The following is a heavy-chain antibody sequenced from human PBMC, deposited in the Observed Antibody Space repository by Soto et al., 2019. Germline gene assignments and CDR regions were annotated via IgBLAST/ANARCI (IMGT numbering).Heavy chain of an antibody. D-gene: IGHD2-2*01. V-gene: IGHV4-59*01. CDR1: GGSISSYY. CDR3: ARTPKGYCSSTSCPSGNWFDP. Sequence: SETLSLTCTASGGSISSYYWSWIRQPPGKGLEWIGYIYYSGSTNYNPSLKSRVTISVDTSKNQFSLKLSSVTAADTAVYYCARTPKGYCSSTSCPSGNWFDPWGQGTLVTVSS. CDR2: IYYSGST. J-gene: IGHJ5*02.